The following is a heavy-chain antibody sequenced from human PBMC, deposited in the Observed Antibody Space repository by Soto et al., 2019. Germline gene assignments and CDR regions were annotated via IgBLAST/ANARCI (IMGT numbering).Heavy chain of an antibody. J-gene: IGHJ6*02. CDR1: GYTFTSYG. V-gene: IGHV1-18*04. CDR2: ISAYNGNT. CDR3: ARAPGTTFYYYGMDV. D-gene: IGHD1-7*01. Sequence: QVQLVQSGAEVKKPGASVKVSCKASGYTFTSYGISWLRQAPGQGREWMGWISAYNGNTNYAQKLQGRVTMTTDTSTSTAYRELRSLRSDDTAVYYCARAPGTTFYYYGMDVWGQGTTVTVSS.